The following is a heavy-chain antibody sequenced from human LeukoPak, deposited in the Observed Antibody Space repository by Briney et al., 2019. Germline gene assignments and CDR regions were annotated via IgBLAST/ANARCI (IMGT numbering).Heavy chain of an antibody. CDR3: ARGRKQWLVLWAYYFDY. Sequence: SETLSLTCTVSGYSISSGYYWSWIRQPPGKGLEWIGEINHSGSTNYNPSLKSRVTISVDTSKNQFSLKLSSVTAADTAVYYCARGRKQWLVLWAYYFDYWGQGTLVTVSS. V-gene: IGHV4-38-2*02. CDR1: GYSISSGYY. CDR2: INHSGST. J-gene: IGHJ4*02. D-gene: IGHD6-19*01.